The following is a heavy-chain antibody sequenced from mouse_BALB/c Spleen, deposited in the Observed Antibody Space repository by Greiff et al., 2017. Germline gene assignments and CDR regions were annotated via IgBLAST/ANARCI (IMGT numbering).Heavy chain of an antibody. J-gene: IGHJ4*01. D-gene: IGHD3-1*01. CDR2: ISSGGSYT. Sequence: VESGGDLVKPGGSLKLSCSASGFTFSSYGMSWVRQTPDKRLEWVATISSGGSYTYYPDSVKGRFTISRDNAKNTLYLQMSSLKSENTAMYYCARQKLGLYAMDYWGQGTSVTVSS. CDR1: GFTFSSYG. V-gene: IGHV5-6*01. CDR3: ARQKLGLYAMDY.